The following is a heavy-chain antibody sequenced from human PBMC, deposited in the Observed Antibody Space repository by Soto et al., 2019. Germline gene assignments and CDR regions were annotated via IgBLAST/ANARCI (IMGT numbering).Heavy chain of an antibody. J-gene: IGHJ6*02. CDR1: GFTFSSYS. Sequence: ESGGGLVKPGGSLRLSCAASGFTFSSYSMNWVRQAPGKGLEWVSSISSSSSYIYYADSVKGRFTISRDNAKNSLYLQMNSLRAEDTAVYYCARSGWSHYGMDVWGQGTTVTVSS. D-gene: IGHD2-15*01. CDR3: ARSGWSHYGMDV. CDR2: ISSSSSYI. V-gene: IGHV3-21*01.